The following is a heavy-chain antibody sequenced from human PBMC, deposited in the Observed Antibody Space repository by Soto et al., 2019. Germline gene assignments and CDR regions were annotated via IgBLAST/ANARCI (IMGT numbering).Heavy chain of an antibody. V-gene: IGHV1-3*04. CDR1: GYTFTKFS. D-gene: IGHD6-19*01. CDR3: AGDLKAYSAWGRDNWFDP. Sequence: ASVKVSCKASGYTFTKFSMHWVRQAPGQRLEWMGWINTDNGKTRDSQRFQDRVTLTRDTSANTAYMELSSLTHEDTAVYYCAGDLKAYSAWGRDNWFDPWGEGTLVTVSS. J-gene: IGHJ5*02. CDR2: INTDNGKT.